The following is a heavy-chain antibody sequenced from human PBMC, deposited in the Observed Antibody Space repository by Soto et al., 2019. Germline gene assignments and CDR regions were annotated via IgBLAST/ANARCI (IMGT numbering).Heavy chain of an antibody. CDR1: GFTFSSYS. CDR3: ARDYSDLNYYDISGK. J-gene: IGHJ4*02. Sequence: GGSLRLSCAASGFTFSSYSMNWVRRAPGKGLEWVSSISSSSSYIYYADSVKGRFTISRDNAKNSLYLQMNSLRAEDTAVYYCARDYSDLNYYDISGKWGQGTLVTVSS. V-gene: IGHV3-21*01. CDR2: ISSSSSYI. D-gene: IGHD3-22*01.